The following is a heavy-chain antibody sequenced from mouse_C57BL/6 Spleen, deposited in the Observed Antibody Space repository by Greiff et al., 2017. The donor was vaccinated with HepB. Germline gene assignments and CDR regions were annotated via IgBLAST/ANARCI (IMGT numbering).Heavy chain of an antibody. V-gene: IGHV1-76*01. CDR1: GYTFTDYY. Sequence: QVQLQQSGAELVRPGASVKLSCKASGYTFTDYYINWVKQRPGQGLEWIARIYPGSGNTYYNEKFKGKATLTAEKSSSTAYMQLSSLTSEDSAVYFCARGGGYYGSRTGYFDVWGTGTTVTVSS. J-gene: IGHJ1*03. CDR2: IYPGSGNT. D-gene: IGHD1-1*01. CDR3: ARGGGYYGSRTGYFDV.